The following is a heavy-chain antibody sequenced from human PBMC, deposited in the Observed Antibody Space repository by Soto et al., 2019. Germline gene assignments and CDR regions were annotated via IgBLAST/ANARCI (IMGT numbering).Heavy chain of an antibody. Sequence: GGSLRLSCAASGFTFSSYGMHWVRQAPGKGLEWVAAISYDGSNKYYADSVKGRFTIPRENSKNTLYLQMNSLRAEDTAVYYCAKDRRHGSGYYYYGIDVWGQGTTVTVSS. CDR3: AKDRRHGSGYYYYGIDV. CDR2: ISYDGSNK. V-gene: IGHV3-30*18. CDR1: GFTFSSYG. J-gene: IGHJ6*02. D-gene: IGHD6-25*01.